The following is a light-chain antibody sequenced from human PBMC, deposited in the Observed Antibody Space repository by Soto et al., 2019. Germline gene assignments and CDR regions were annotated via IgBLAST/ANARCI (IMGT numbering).Light chain of an antibody. V-gene: IGKV1-27*01. CDR2: ATS. CDR1: QGISNY. CDR3: QKYNSAPLT. Sequence: DIQMTQSPSSLSASVGDRVTITCRASQGISNYLAWYQQKPGKIPKLLIYATSTLQSGVPSRFSGRGAGTAFTLTISRLLPEEVATYYCQKYNSAPLTFGGGTNVEIK. J-gene: IGKJ4*01.